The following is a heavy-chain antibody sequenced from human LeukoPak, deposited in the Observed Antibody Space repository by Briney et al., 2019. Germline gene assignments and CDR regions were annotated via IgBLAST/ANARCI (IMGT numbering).Heavy chain of an antibody. J-gene: IGHJ4*02. D-gene: IGHD3-16*01. CDR1: GITFSDYY. Sequence: GGSLRLSCAASGITFSDYYMSWIRQAPGKGLEWVSYISSSSSYTNYADSVKGRFTISRDNAKNSVYLQMNSLRAEDTAVYYCASWGTGIDYWGQGTLVSVSS. V-gene: IGHV3-11*03. CDR3: ASWGTGIDY. CDR2: ISSSSSYT.